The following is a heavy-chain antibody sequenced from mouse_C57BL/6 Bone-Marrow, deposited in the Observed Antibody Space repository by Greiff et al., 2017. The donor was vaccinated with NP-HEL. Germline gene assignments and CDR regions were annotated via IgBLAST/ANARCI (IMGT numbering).Heavy chain of an antibody. J-gene: IGHJ2*01. V-gene: IGHV1-66*01. D-gene: IGHD1-1*01. CDR2: IYPGSGNT. Sequence: VQLQHSGPELVKPGASVKISCKASGYSFTSYYIHWVKQRPGQGLEWIGWIYPGSGNTKYNEKFKGKATLTADTSSSTAYMQLSSLTSEDSAVYYCARRDYGGYFDYWGQGTTLTVSS. CDR3: ARRDYGGYFDY. CDR1: GYSFTSYY.